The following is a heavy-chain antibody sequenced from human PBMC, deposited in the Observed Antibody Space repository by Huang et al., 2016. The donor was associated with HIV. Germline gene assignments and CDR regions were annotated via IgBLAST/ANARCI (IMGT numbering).Heavy chain of an antibody. Sequence: EVQLVESGGGLVKPGGSLRLSCAVSGFTLSSYSMNWVRQEPGKGLEWVSSISSSSSYIYYADSVKVRFTISRDNAKNSLYLQMNSLRAEDTAVYYCASEIAAASIDYWGQGTLVTVSS. CDR2: ISSSSSYI. CDR3: ASEIAAASIDY. V-gene: IGHV3-21*01. CDR1: GFTLSSYS. J-gene: IGHJ4*02. D-gene: IGHD6-13*01.